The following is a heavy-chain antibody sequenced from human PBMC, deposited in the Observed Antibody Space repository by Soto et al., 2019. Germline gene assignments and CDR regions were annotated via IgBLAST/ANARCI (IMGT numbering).Heavy chain of an antibody. D-gene: IGHD2-15*01. V-gene: IGHV3-33*01. Sequence: QVQMVESGGGVVQPGRSLRLSCAASVFTFSRYGIHWVRQAPGKGLEWVAAIWFDGSDKYYVDSVKGRFTISRVNSKNTVYLQMNSLRAEDTAVYHCARLYCSSDSCYSVGGYDIWGRGTIVTVSS. CDR2: IWFDGSDK. J-gene: IGHJ3*02. CDR3: ARLYCSSDSCYSVGGYDI. CDR1: VFTFSRYG.